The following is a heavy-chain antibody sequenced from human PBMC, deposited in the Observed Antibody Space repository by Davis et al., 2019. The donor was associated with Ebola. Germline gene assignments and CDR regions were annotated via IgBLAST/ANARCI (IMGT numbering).Heavy chain of an antibody. J-gene: IGHJ4*02. CDR1: GGSISSYY. Sequence: SETLSLTCTVSGGSISSYYWSWIRQPPGKGLEWIGYIYYSGSTNYNPSLKSRVTISVDTSKNQFSLKLSSVTAADTAGYYCARAQFPTTSDHWGQGTLVTVSS. CDR3: ARAQFPTTSDH. CDR2: IYYSGST. D-gene: IGHD1-1*01. V-gene: IGHV4-59*01.